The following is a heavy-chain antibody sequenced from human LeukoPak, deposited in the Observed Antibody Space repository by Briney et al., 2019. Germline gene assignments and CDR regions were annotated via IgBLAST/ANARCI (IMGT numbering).Heavy chain of an antibody. CDR2: ISSSGSTI. V-gene: IGHV3-48*03. D-gene: IGHD1-14*01. Sequence: PGGSLRLSCAASGFTFSSYEMNWVRQAPGKGLEWVSYISSSGSTIYYADSVKGRFTISRDNSKNTLYLQMNSLRAEDTAVYYCAKDHNTQDFDYWGQGTLVTVSS. J-gene: IGHJ4*02. CDR3: AKDHNTQDFDY. CDR1: GFTFSSYE.